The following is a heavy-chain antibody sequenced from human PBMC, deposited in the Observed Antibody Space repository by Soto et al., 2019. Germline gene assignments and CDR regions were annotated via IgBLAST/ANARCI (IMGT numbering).Heavy chain of an antibody. CDR2: IYYTGNT. J-gene: IGHJ4*02. CDR3: ARVGGYNYFDH. CDR1: GGSISPYY. V-gene: IGHV4-59*01. D-gene: IGHD5-12*01. Sequence: PSETLSLTCTVSGGSISPYYWSWIRQPPGKGLEWIGYIYYTGNTNFNPSLKSRVTISADTSKNQFSLKLSSVTTADTAVYFCARVGGYNYFDHWGQGTQVTVSS.